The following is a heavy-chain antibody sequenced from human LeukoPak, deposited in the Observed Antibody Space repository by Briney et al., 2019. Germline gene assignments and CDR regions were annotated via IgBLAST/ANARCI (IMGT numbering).Heavy chain of an antibody. Sequence: GGSLRLSCAASGFTFSSYSMNWVRQAPGKGLEWVSYISMSSSTIYYADSVKGRFTISRDNAKNSLWLRMNSLRDEDTAVYYCATDRGWRTSGYYLYYFEYWGQGTLVTYSS. D-gene: IGHD3-3*01. CDR3: ATDRGWRTSGYYLYYFEY. CDR2: ISMSSSTI. V-gene: IGHV3-48*02. J-gene: IGHJ4*02. CDR1: GFTFSSYS.